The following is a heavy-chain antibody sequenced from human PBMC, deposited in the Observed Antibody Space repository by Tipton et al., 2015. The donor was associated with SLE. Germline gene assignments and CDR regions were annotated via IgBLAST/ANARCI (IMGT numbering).Heavy chain of an antibody. Sequence: SLRLSCTASGISFRSYMMHWVRQAPGEGLVWVARISTDGSSTSYADSVKGRFTISRDNAKNTLYLQMNSLGAEDTAVYYCANGPGQPWTYWGQGTLVTVSS. CDR2: ISTDGSST. CDR1: GISFRSYM. CDR3: ANGPGQPWTY. V-gene: IGHV3-74*01. D-gene: IGHD1-1*01. J-gene: IGHJ4*02.